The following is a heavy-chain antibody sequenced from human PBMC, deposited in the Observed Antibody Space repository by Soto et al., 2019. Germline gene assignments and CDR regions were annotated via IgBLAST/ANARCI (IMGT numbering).Heavy chain of an antibody. CDR1: GFRFSDYY. CDR3: AKDQGSSWYEIDY. J-gene: IGHJ4*02. CDR2: ISGSGGST. V-gene: IGHV3-23*01. Sequence: GGSLRLSCATSGFRFSDYYMTWVRQAPGKGLEWVSTISGSGGSTYYADSVKGRFTISRDNSKNTLYLQMNSLRAEDTAVYYCAKDQGSSWYEIDYWGQGTLVTVS. D-gene: IGHD6-13*01.